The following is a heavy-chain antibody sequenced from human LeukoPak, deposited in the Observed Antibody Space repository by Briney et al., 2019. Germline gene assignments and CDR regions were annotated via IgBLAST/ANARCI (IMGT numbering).Heavy chain of an antibody. Sequence: PGRSLRLSCAASGFTFSSYGMHWVRQAPGKGLEWVAVISYDGSNKYYADSVKGRFTISRDNSKNTPYLQMNSLRAEDTAVYYCAKGIAVAGFDYWGQGTLVTVSS. J-gene: IGHJ4*02. CDR1: GFTFSSYG. CDR3: AKGIAVAGFDY. CDR2: ISYDGSNK. V-gene: IGHV3-30*18. D-gene: IGHD6-19*01.